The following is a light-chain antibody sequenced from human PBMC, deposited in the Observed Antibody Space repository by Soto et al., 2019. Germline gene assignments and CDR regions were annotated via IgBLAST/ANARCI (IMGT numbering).Light chain of an antibody. CDR2: GAS. Sequence: EIVLTQSPGTLSLSPGERATLSCRASQSVSSSYLAWYQQKPGQAPRLLIYGASNRATGIPDRFSGSGSGTDFTLTISRLEPEDFAVYFCQQRSNWPPTVGQGTRLEIK. CDR1: QSVSSSY. J-gene: IGKJ5*01. V-gene: IGKV3D-20*02. CDR3: QQRSNWPPT.